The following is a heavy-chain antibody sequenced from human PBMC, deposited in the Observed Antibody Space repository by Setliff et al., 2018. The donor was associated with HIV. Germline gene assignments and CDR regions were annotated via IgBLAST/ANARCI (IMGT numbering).Heavy chain of an antibody. CDR3: ARVGDLGSTYYFDY. D-gene: IGHD1-26*01. V-gene: IGHV4-59*01. CDR1: GGSIRSYY. CDR2: IYFSGST. Sequence: SLTCSVTGGSIRSYYWSWIRQSPGKGLEWIGYIYFSGSTSYNPSLKSRLTISVDTSKNQFSLKLSSVTAADTAVYYCARVGDLGSTYYFDYWGQGALVTAPQ. J-gene: IGHJ4*02.